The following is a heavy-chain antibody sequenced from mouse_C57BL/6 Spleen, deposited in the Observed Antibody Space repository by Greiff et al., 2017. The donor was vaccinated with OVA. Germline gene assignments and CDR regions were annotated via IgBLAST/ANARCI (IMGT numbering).Heavy chain of an antibody. CDR2: SRNKANDYTT. J-gene: IGHJ4*01. CDR1: GFTFSDFY. V-gene: IGHV7-1*01. D-gene: IGHD4-1*01. CDR3: ARGPGYDY. Sequence: EVNVVESGGGLVQSGRSLRLSCATSGFTFSDFYMEWVSQAPGKGLEWIAASRNKANDYTTEYSASVKGRFIVSRDTSQSILYLQMNALRAEDTAIYYCARGPGYDYWGQGTSVTVSS.